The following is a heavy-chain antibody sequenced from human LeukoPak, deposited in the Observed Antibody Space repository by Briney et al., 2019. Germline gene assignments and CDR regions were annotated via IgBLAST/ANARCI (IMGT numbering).Heavy chain of an antibody. CDR3: ARDNRMATINPFSFMVYYYYGMDV. D-gene: IGHD5-24*01. Sequence: PGGSLRLSCAASGFTFSSYGMHWVRQAPGKGLEWVAVISYDGSNKYYADSVKGRFTISRDNSKNTLYLQMNSLRAEDTAVYYCARDNRMATINPFSFMVYYYYGMDVWGQGTTVTVSS. CDR2: ISYDGSNK. V-gene: IGHV3-30*03. CDR1: GFTFSSYG. J-gene: IGHJ6*02.